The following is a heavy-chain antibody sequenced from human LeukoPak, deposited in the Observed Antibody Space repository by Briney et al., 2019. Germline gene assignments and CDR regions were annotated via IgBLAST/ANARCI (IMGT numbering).Heavy chain of an antibody. CDR3: ARGYYDSSGEAFDI. D-gene: IGHD3-22*01. J-gene: IGHJ3*02. CDR1: GYSISSGYY. V-gene: IGHV4-38-2*02. Sequence: PSETLSLTCTVSGYSISSGYYWGWIRQPPGEGLEWIGSIYHSGSTYYNPSLKSRVTISVDTSKNQFSLKLSSVTAADTAVYYCARGYYDSSGEAFDIWGQGTMVTVSS. CDR2: IYHSGST.